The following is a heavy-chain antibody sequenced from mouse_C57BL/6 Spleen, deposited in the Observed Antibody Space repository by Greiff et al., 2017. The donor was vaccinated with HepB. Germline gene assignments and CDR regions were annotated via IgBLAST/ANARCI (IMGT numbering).Heavy chain of an antibody. V-gene: IGHV1-76*01. J-gene: IGHJ3*01. CDR3: ARPGIYDGYYAF. CDR1: GYTFTDYY. Sequence: QVQLKQSGAELVRPGASVKLSCKASGYTFTDYYINWVKQRPGQGLEWIARIYPGSGNTYYNEKFKGKATLTAEKSSSTAYMQLSSLTSEDSAVYFCARPGIYDGYYAFWGQGTLVTVSA. D-gene: IGHD2-3*01. CDR2: IYPGSGNT.